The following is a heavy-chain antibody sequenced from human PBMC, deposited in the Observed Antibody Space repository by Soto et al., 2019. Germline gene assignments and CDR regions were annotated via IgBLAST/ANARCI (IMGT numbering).Heavy chain of an antibody. CDR3: ARTVRSYSWSYFDD. CDR1: GSSLTSTHW. V-gene: IGHV4-4*02. CDR2: IYRSGST. Sequence: QVQLQESGPGLVKPLGTLSLTCAVSGSSLTSTHWWSWVRQSPGKGLEWIGEIYRSGSTKYNPSLKSRVSLSLDKSKNEFSLNLKSVTAADTAVYYCARTVRSYSWSYFDDWGQGTLVTVSS. J-gene: IGHJ4*02. D-gene: IGHD4-4*01.